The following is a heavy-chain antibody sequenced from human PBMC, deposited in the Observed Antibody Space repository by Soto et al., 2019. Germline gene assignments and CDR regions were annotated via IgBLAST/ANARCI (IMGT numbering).Heavy chain of an antibody. V-gene: IGHV4-59*06. CDR2: IYYSGST. D-gene: IGHD3-10*01. CDR3: ARSVTP. Sequence: SETLSLTCTVSGASISSYYWSWIRQDPGKGLEWIGYIYYSGSTYYNPSLKSRVTISVDMSKNQFSLKLSSVTAADTAVYYCARSVTPWGQGTLVTVSS. CDR1: GASISSYY. J-gene: IGHJ5*02.